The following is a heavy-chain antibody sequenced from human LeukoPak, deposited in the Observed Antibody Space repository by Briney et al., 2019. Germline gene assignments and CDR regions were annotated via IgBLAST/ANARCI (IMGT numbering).Heavy chain of an antibody. J-gene: IGHJ6*02. CDR3: AKSRGQYGDYLFYYYGMDV. V-gene: IGHV3-23*01. Sequence: GGSLRLSCAASGFTFSSCAMSWVRQAPGKGLEWVSGISDSGVTTYHADSVKGRFTISRDNSKNTLYLQMSSLRAEDTALYYCAKSRGQYGDYLFYYYGMDVWGQGTTVTVSS. CDR2: ISDSGVTT. D-gene: IGHD4-17*01. CDR1: GFTFSSCA.